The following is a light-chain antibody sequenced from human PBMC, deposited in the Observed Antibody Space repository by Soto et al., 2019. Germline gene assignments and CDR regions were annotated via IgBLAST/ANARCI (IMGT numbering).Light chain of an antibody. Sequence: EIVLTQSPATLSLSPGERATLSCRASQSVSSQLAWYQHKPGQPPRLLLYDASNSAPGNPDTFSGSGSGTDFSRNISNLATEDFAVYYCAQRVCPWTVGQETKVDIK. CDR2: DAS. V-gene: IGKV3-11*01. CDR3: AQRVCPWT. CDR1: QSVSSQ. J-gene: IGKJ1*01.